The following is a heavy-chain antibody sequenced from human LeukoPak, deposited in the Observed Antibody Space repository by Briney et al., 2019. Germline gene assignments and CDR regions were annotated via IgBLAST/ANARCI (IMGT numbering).Heavy chain of an antibody. CDR3: ARRESGRTIDD. CDR2: IYPGDSNT. J-gene: IGHJ4*02. Sequence: GESLKISCSGSGYSFSTYWIGWVRRMPGKGLEWMGIIYPGDSNTRYSPSFQGQVTISADKSISTAYLQWDSLKASDTAIYYCARRESGRTIDDWGQGTLVTVSS. V-gene: IGHV5-51*01. CDR1: GYSFSTYW. D-gene: IGHD3-3*01.